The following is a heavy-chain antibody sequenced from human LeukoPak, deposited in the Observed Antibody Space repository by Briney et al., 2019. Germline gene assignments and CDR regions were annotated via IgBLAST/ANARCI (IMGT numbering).Heavy chain of an antibody. CDR2: ISSSSSYI. D-gene: IGHD3-3*01. CDR3: AREAAARHYDFWSGYRDDAFDI. Sequence: PGGSLRLSCAASGFTFSSYSMNWVRQAPGKGLEWVSSISSSSSYIYYADSVKGRFTISRDNAKDSLYLQMNGLRAEDTAVYYCAREAAARHYDFWSGYRDDAFDIWGQGTMVTVSS. CDR1: GFTFSSYS. V-gene: IGHV3-21*01. J-gene: IGHJ3*02.